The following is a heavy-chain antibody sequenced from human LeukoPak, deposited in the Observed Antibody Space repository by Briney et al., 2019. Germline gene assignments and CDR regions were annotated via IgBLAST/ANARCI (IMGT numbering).Heavy chain of an antibody. D-gene: IGHD3-22*01. V-gene: IGHV3-48*04. CDR3: ARFGSIYYDSSGYYYV. CDR1: GFTFSSYG. J-gene: IGHJ4*02. CDR2: ISSSGSTI. Sequence: PGGSLRLSCAASGFTFSSYGMNWVRRAPGKGLEWVSYISSSGSTIYYADSVKGRFTISRDNAKNSLYLQMNSLRAEDTAVYYCARFGSIYYDSSGYYYVWGQGTLVTVSS.